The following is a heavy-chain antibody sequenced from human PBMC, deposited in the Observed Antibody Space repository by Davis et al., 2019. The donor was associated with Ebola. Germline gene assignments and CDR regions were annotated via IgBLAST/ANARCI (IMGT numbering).Heavy chain of an antibody. V-gene: IGHV1-46*01. D-gene: IGHD3-3*01. CDR3: ARALDRLLDFDY. J-gene: IGHJ4*02. CDR2: IAPSGDFT. CDR1: VYTFTDYY. Sequence: ASVKVSCKASVYTFTDYYMNCVRLAPGQGLEWMGIIAPSGDFTRFAPKFQGRITLTTDTSTNTVYMELTSLKSEDTAVYYCARALDRLLDFDYWGQGTLVTVSS.